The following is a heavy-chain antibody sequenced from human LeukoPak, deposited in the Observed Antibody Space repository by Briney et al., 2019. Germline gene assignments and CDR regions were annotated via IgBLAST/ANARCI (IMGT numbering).Heavy chain of an antibody. J-gene: IGHJ3*01. V-gene: IGHV3-23*01. CDR1: GFTISSNS. Sequence: PGGSLRLSCAASGFTISSNSMSWVRQAPGKGLEWVSSTSGSGGIAYYADSVKGRFTISRDNSKNMIFLQMISLRVEDSAVYYCAKTYGFQKGAFDVWGQGTMVTVSS. CDR3: AKTYGFQKGAFDV. CDR2: TSGSGGIA. D-gene: IGHD5-24*01.